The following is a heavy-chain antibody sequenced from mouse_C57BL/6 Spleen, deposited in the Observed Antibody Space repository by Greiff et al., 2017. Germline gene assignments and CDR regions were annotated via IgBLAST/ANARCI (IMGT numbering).Heavy chain of an antibody. J-gene: IGHJ3*01. CDR3: AREDYYYGKFAY. CDR2: INPNNGGT. Sequence: VQLQQSGPELVKPGASVKIPCKASGYTFTDYNMDWVKQSHGKSLEWIGDINPNNGGTIYNQKFKGKATLTVDKSSSTAYMELRSLTSEDTAVYYCAREDYYYGKFAYWGQGTLVTVSA. D-gene: IGHD1-1*01. CDR1: GYTFTDYN. V-gene: IGHV1-18*01.